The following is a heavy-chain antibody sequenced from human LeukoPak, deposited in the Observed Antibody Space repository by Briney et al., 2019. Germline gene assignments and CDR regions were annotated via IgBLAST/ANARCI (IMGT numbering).Heavy chain of an antibody. J-gene: IGHJ4*02. D-gene: IGHD1-1*01. CDR2: IYHSGST. CDR1: GGSISSGGYY. Sequence: PSQTLSLTCIVSGGSISSGGYYWSWIRQHPGKGLEWIGYIYHSGSTNYNPSLKSRVTISIDTSKNQFSLKLSSVTAADTAVYYCARHLARLEADYWGQGTLVTVSS. CDR3: ARHLARLEADY. V-gene: IGHV4-31*03.